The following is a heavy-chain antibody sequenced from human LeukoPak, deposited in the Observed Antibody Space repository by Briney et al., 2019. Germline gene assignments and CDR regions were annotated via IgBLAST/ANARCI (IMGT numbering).Heavy chain of an antibody. CDR1: GYTLTELS. CDR2: FDPEDGET. Sequence: ASVKVSCKVSGYTLTELSMHWVRQAPGKGLEWMGGFDPEDGETIYAQTFQGRVTMTEDTSTDTAYMELSSLRSEDTAVYYCATGHYYDSSGYYYLDYWGQGTLVTVSS. V-gene: IGHV1-24*01. CDR3: ATGHYYDSSGYYYLDY. J-gene: IGHJ4*02. D-gene: IGHD3-22*01.